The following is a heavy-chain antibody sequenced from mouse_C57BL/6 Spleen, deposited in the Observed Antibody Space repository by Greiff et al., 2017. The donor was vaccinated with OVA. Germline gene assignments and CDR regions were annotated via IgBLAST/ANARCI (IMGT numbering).Heavy chain of an antibody. Sequence: QVQLQQPGAELVMPGASVKLSCKASGYTFTSYWMHWVKQRPGQGLEWIGEIDPSDSYTTSNQKFKGKSTLTVDKSSSTAYMQLSSLTSEDSAVYYCARGDYDGYYWFAYWGQVTLVTVSA. CDR2: IDPSDSYT. D-gene: IGHD2-3*01. CDR1: GYTFTSYW. CDR3: ARGDYDGYYWFAY. J-gene: IGHJ3*01. V-gene: IGHV1-69*01.